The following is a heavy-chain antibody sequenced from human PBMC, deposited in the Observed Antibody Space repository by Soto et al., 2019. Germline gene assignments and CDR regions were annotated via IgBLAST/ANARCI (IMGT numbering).Heavy chain of an antibody. CDR2: IWYDGSNK. V-gene: IGHV3-33*08. Sequence: GGSLRLSCAGSEFSISDHYMDWVRQAPGKGLEWVAVIWYDGSNKYYADSVKGRFTISRDNSKNTLYLQMNSLRAEDTAVYYCAKFGPGYSGSHREDYWGQGTLVTVSS. CDR3: AKFGPGYSGSHREDY. CDR1: EFSISDHY. J-gene: IGHJ4*02. D-gene: IGHD1-26*01.